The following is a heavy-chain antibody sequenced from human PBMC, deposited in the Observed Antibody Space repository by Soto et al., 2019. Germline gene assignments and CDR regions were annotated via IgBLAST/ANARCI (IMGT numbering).Heavy chain of an antibody. CDR1: GGSISSGDYY. V-gene: IGHV4-30-4*01. CDR2: IYYSGST. Sequence: SETLSLTCTVSGGSISSGDYYWSWIRQPPGKGLEWIGYIYYSGSTYYNPSLKSRVTISVDTSKNQFSLKLSSVTAADTAVYSCARGDDSSGYYKGLHYWGQGTLVTVPQ. CDR3: ARGDDSSGYYKGLHY. J-gene: IGHJ4*02. D-gene: IGHD3-22*01.